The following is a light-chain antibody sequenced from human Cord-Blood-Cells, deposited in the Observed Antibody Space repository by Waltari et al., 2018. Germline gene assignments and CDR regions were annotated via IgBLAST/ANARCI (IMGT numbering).Light chain of an antibody. CDR1: SSDVGGYNY. J-gene: IGLJ2*01. CDR3: SSYAGSNNLV. CDR2: EVS. V-gene: IGLV2-8*01. Sequence: QSALTQPPSASGSPGQSVTISCTGTSSDVGGYNYVSWYQQHPGKDPKLRIYEVSKRPSGVTDRFSGSYAGHPASLTVSGLQAEDEADYYCSSYAGSNNLVFGGGTKLTVL.